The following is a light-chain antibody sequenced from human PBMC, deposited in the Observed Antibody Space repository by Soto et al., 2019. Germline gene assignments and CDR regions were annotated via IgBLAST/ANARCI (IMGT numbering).Light chain of an antibody. V-gene: IGLV2-14*01. CDR2: EVS. J-gene: IGLJ1*01. CDR3: VSSTTDWNHV. CDR1: SSDVGAYNY. Sequence: QSALSQPASVSGSPGQSITISCTGTSSDVGAYNYVSWFQQHPGKAPTLIISEVSNRPSGVSNRFSGSKSGNAASLTISGLQAEDEADYLFVSSTTDWNHVFGNGTKLTVL.